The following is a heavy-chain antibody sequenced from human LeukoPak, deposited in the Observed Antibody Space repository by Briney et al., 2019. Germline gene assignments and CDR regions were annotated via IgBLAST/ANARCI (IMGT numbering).Heavy chain of an antibody. CDR3: ARGSHDFWSGYRIYWFDP. CDR2: INHSGST. J-gene: IGHJ5*02. V-gene: IGHV4-34*01. D-gene: IGHD3-3*01. CDR1: GGSFIGYY. Sequence: SETLSLTCAVSGGSFIGYYLNWIRQPPGKGLEWIGEINHSGSTNCNPSLKSRVTISVDTSKNQFSLKLSSVTAADTAVYYCARGSHDFWSGYRIYWFDPWGQGTLVTVSS.